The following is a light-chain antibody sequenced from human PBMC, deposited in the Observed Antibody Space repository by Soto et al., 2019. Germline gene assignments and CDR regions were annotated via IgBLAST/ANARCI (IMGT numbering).Light chain of an antibody. CDR2: DAS. J-gene: IGKJ3*01. CDR1: QSVSSY. Sequence: EIVLTQSPATLSLSPGESATLSCRASQSVSSYLAWYQQKPGQAPRLLVYDASNRAPGIPARFSGSGSGTDVTLTISNLEPEDFAVYYCQQRSNWPLITCGPGTKVDIK. V-gene: IGKV3-11*01. CDR3: QQRSNWPLIT.